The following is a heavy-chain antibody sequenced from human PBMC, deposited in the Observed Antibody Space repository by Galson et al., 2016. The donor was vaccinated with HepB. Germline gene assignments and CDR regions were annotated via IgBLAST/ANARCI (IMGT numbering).Heavy chain of an antibody. D-gene: IGHD2-15*01. J-gene: IGHJ6*02. Sequence: SVKVSCKASGGTHSSYGINWVRQAPGQGLEWMGIIKPSGGSIRYAQKFQGRVTMTRDTSTSTVYMELSGLRFEDMAVYYCARASGAYYYYSMDVWGQGTTVTVSS. CDR3: ARASGAYYYYSMDV. CDR2: IKPSGGSI. V-gene: IGHV1-46*01. CDR1: GGTHSSYG.